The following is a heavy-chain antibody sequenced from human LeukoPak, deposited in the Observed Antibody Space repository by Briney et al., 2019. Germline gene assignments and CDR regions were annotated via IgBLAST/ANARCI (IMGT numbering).Heavy chain of an antibody. J-gene: IGHJ1*01. Sequence: GGSLRLSWAASGFTVSRNYMSWVRQAAGKGLEWVSVIYSGGSTYYADSVKGRFTISRDNSKNTLYLQMNTLRAEDTAVYYCASSNDYGESFQHWRQGTLVTVSS. CDR3: ASSNDYGESFQH. D-gene: IGHD4-17*01. CDR2: IYSGGST. CDR1: GFTVSRNY. V-gene: IGHV3-53*01.